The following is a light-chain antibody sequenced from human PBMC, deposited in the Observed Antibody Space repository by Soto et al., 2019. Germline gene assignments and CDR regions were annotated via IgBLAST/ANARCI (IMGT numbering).Light chain of an antibody. CDR2: IAS. CDR1: QSIRTY. Sequence: DIQVTQSPSSLSASVGDRVTITCRASQSIRTYLNWYQQRPGKPPKFLIHIASTLQSGVPSRFSGSGSGTDFTLTISSLQTEDFATYYCQQTYSTLNSFGQGTKLEIK. J-gene: IGKJ2*03. CDR3: QQTYSTLNS. V-gene: IGKV1-39*01.